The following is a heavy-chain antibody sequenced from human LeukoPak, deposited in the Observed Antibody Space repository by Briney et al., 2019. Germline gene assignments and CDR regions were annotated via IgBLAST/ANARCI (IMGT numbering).Heavy chain of an antibody. D-gene: IGHD3-22*01. Sequence: GGSLRLSCAASGFTFSIYAMSWVRQSPGKGLESVSAISGSCGSTYYADSVKGRFTISRDNAKNTLYLQMNKLRADDTTVYYCAKDWSYDSSGYYVFDYWGQGTLVTVSS. CDR1: GFTFSIYA. CDR2: ISGSCGST. V-gene: IGHV3-23*01. CDR3: AKDWSYDSSGYYVFDY. J-gene: IGHJ4*02.